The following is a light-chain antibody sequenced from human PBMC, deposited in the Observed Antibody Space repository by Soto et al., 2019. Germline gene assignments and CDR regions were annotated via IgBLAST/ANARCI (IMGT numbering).Light chain of an antibody. CDR1: QSISSY. CDR2: AAS. Sequence: DIQMTHSPSSLSASVGDRVTITCRASQSISSYLNWYQQKPGKAPKLLIYAASSLQSGVPSRFSGSGSGKDFTLTISSLQPEDFATYYCQQSYSTPLTFGGGIKVDIX. CDR3: QQSYSTPLT. V-gene: IGKV1-39*01. J-gene: IGKJ4*01.